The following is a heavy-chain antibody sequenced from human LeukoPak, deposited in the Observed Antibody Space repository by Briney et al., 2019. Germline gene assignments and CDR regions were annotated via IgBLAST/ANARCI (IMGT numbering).Heavy chain of an antibody. V-gene: IGHV4-34*01. Sequence: SETLPLTCAVYGGSFSGYYWSWIRQPPGKGLEWIGEINHSGSTNYNPSLKSRVTISVDTSKNQFSLKLTSVTAADTAIYYCARPGGGPIRWGQGTLVTVSS. D-gene: IGHD2-15*01. CDR3: ARPGGGPIR. CDR1: GGSFSGYY. CDR2: INHSGST. J-gene: IGHJ4*02.